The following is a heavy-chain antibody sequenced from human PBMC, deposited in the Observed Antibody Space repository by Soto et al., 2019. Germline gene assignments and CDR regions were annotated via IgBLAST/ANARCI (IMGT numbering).Heavy chain of an antibody. CDR1: GGSVTSDEDY. Sequence: SETLSLTSTVSGGSVTSDEDYWTWIRQSPGKGLXWIXXIXXSXXXXXNXXLKTRLSMSVDRSKNQFTLRLTSVTAADTAVYFCATESGSTYGYFDHWGQGTQVTVSS. CDR3: ATESGSTYGYFDH. J-gene: IGHJ4*02. D-gene: IGHD5-18*01. V-gene: IGHV4-30-4*01. CDR2: IXXSXXX.